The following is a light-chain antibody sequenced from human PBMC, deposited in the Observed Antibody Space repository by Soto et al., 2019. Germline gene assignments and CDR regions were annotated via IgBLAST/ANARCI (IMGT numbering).Light chain of an antibody. CDR3: QVWDSSSDPLVV. J-gene: IGLJ2*01. Sequence: SYELTQPPSVSVAPGQTARITCGGNNSGSKSVHWYQQKPGQAPVLVVYDDSDRPSGIPERFSGSNSGNTATLTISRVEAGDEADYYCQVWDSSSDPLVVFGGGTKLTVL. V-gene: IGLV3-21*02. CDR2: DDS. CDR1: NSGSKS.